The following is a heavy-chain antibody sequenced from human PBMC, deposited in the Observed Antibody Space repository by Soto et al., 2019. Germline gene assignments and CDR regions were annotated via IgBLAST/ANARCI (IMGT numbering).Heavy chain of an antibody. CDR3: ARGPGYSGYFDY. CDR1: GESFSGYY. V-gene: IGHV4-34*01. CDR2: INHSGST. Sequence: SETLSRTCAVYGESFSGYYWSWIRQPPGKGLEWIGEINHSGSTNYNPSLKSRVTISVDTSKNQFSLKLSSVTAADTAVYYCARGPGYSGYFDYWGQGTLVTVSS. J-gene: IGHJ4*02. D-gene: IGHD1-26*01.